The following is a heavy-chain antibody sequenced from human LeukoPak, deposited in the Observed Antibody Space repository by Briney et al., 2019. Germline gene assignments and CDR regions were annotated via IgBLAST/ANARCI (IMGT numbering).Heavy chain of an antibody. D-gene: IGHD1-26*01. J-gene: IGHJ4*02. Sequence: GGSLRLSCAASGFTFSTYWKHWVRQAPGKGLVWVSRINSDGRSTSYAGSVKGRFTISRDNAKNTLYLQMNSLRAEDTAVYYCAREFVGLSGFKDYWGQGTLVTVSS. V-gene: IGHV3-74*01. CDR2: INSDGRST. CDR1: GFTFSTYW. CDR3: AREFVGLSGFKDY.